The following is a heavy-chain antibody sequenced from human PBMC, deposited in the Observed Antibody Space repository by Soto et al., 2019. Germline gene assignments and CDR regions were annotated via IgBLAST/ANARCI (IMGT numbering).Heavy chain of an antibody. CDR1: GGSFSGYY. Sequence: PSETNSLTSAVYGGSFSGYYWSWIRQQTGKGLEWIGYIYCSGSTNYNPSLKSRVTISVDTSKNQFSLKLSSVTAADTAVYYCARHSEGSGYYDAFDIWGQGTMVTVSS. CDR3: ARHSEGSGYYDAFDI. V-gene: IGHV4-59*08. CDR2: IYCSGST. J-gene: IGHJ3*02. D-gene: IGHD3-3*01.